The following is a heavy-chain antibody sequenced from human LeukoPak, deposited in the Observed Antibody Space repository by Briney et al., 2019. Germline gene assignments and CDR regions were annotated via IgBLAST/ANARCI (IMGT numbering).Heavy chain of an antibody. CDR3: ARWVIDHRGWIYYYYGMDV. V-gene: IGHV1-8*01. CDR1: GHTFTSYD. D-gene: IGHD6-19*01. CDR2: MNPNSGNT. J-gene: IGHJ6*02. Sequence: ASVKVSCKASGHTFTSYDINWVRQATGQGLEWMGWMNPNSGNTGYAQKFQGRVTMTRNTSISTDYMELSSLRSEDTAVYYCARWVIDHRGWIYYYYGMDVWGQGTTVTVSS.